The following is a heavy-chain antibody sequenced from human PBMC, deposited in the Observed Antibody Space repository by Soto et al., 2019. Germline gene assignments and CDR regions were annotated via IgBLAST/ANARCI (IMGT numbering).Heavy chain of an antibody. Sequence: GGSLRLSCAASGFTFSIYAMSWVRQSPGKGLEWVSAISVSGGSTYYADSVKGRFTISRENSKNTLYLQMNSLRAEDTAVYYCAKELAVDGRWHDYWGQGTLVTV. V-gene: IGHV3-23*01. D-gene: IGHD6-19*01. CDR2: ISVSGGST. J-gene: IGHJ4*02. CDR3: AKELAVDGRWHDY. CDR1: GFTFSIYA.